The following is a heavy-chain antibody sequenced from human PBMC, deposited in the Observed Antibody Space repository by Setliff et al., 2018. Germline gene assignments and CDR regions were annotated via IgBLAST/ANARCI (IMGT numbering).Heavy chain of an antibody. CDR1: GYTFTSYG. CDR3: ARVLVGYDFWSGYYQTMPHFDY. D-gene: IGHD3-3*01. Sequence: ASVKVSCKASGYTFTSYGISWVRQAPGQGLEWMVWISAYNGNTNYAQKLQGRVTMTTDTSTSTAYMELRSLRSDDTAVYYCARVLVGYDFWSGYYQTMPHFDYWGQGTLVTVSS. J-gene: IGHJ4*02. V-gene: IGHV1-18*01. CDR2: ISAYNGNT.